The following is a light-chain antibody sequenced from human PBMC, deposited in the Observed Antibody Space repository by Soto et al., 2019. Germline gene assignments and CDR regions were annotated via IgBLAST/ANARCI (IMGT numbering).Light chain of an antibody. J-gene: IGKJ4*01. V-gene: IGKV1-39*01. CDR3: QQSYSTPLT. CDR2: AAS. CDR1: QSISSY. Sequence: DVPMAPSPSSLSASLGDRVTIPCRASQSISSYLNWYQQKPGKAPKLLIYAASSLQSGVPSRFSGSGSGTDFTLTISSLQPEDFATYYCQQSYSTPLTFGGGTKVDIK.